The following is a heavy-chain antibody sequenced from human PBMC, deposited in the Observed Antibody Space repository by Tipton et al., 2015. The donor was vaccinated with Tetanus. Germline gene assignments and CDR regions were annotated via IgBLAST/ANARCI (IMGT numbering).Heavy chain of an antibody. Sequence: TLSLTCDVSGASISSADWTWIRQPSGKGLEWIGYIYESGTTHYNPSLKSRVTLSLDMSKNHVSLNLTSVTAADTAVYYCARAVRFFYDSSTYYQYYFDSWCQGSLVTVSS. J-gene: IGHJ4*02. CDR1: GASISSAD. V-gene: IGHV4-30-2*01. CDR2: IYESGTT. CDR3: ARAVRFFYDSSTYYQYYFDS. D-gene: IGHD3-22*01.